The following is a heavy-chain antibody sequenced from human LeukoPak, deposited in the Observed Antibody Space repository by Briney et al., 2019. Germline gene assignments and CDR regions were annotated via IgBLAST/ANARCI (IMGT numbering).Heavy chain of an antibody. CDR1: GGSISSYY. J-gene: IGHJ4*02. Sequence: SETLSLTCTVSGGSISSYYWSWIRQPPGKGLEWIGYIYYSGSTNYNPSLKSRVTISVDTSKNQFSLKLSSVTAADTAVYYCARGDGAYYYDSSGYYPSLYFDYWGQGTLVTVS. CDR3: ARGDGAYYYDSSGYYPSLYFDY. V-gene: IGHV4-59*01. D-gene: IGHD3-22*01. CDR2: IYYSGST.